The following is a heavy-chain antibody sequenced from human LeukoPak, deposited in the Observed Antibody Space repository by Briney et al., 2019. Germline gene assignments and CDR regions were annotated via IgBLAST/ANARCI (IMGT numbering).Heavy chain of an antibody. CDR1: GGSISSYY. CDR2: IYYSGST. V-gene: IGHV4-59*01. CDR3: ASQYSSSWSYMDV. Sequence: SETLSLTCTVSGGSISSYYWSWIRRPPGKGLEWIGYIYYSGSTNYNPSLKSRVTISVDTSKNQFSLKLSSVTAADTAVYYCASQYSSSWSYMDVWGKGTTVTVSS. D-gene: IGHD6-13*01. J-gene: IGHJ6*03.